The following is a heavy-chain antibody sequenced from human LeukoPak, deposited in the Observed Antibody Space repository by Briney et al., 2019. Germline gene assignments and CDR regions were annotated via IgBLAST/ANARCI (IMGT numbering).Heavy chain of an antibody. J-gene: IGHJ5*02. Sequence: PGGSLRLSCVVSGFTFTNSGMSWVRQAPGKGLEWVSVITGSGGTTYYADSVKGRFSISRDNSKNTLYLQMNSLRAEDTAVYYCATYDYGDYLELRFDPWGQGTLVTVSS. CDR3: ATYDYGDYLELRFDP. D-gene: IGHD4-17*01. CDR2: ITGSGGTT. V-gene: IGHV3-23*01. CDR1: GFTFTNSG.